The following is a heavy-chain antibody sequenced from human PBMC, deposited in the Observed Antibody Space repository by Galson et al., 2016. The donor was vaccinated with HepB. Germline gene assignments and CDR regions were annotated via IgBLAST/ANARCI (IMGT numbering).Heavy chain of an antibody. J-gene: IGHJ4*02. CDR3: ANMKRTSPYCSGTNCFSRLWGPPFDY. Sequence: SLRLSCAASGFIFSNYGMHWVRQAPGKGLEWVAVISYDGSFKYYADAVNGRFTISSDNSRSTLYLQMNSLRTEDTAVYYCANMKRTSPYCSGTNCFSRLWGPPFDYWGQGTLVTISS. V-gene: IGHV3-30*18. D-gene: IGHD2-2*01. CDR1: GFIFSNYG. CDR2: ISYDGSFK.